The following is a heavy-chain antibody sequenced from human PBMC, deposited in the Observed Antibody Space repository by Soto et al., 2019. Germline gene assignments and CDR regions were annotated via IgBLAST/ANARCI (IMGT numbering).Heavy chain of an antibody. Sequence: GASVKVSCKASGGTFSSYAISWVRQAPGQGLEWMGGIIPIFGTANYAQKFQGRVTITADESTSTAYMELSSLRSEDTAVYYCASSLDYGSGSHPIHYWGQGTLVTVSS. CDR3: ASSLDYGSGSHPIHY. J-gene: IGHJ4*02. CDR2: IIPIFGTA. D-gene: IGHD3-10*01. CDR1: GGTFSSYA. V-gene: IGHV1-69*13.